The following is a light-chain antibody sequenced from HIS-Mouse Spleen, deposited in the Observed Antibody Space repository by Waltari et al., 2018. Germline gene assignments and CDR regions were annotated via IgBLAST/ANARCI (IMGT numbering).Light chain of an antibody. CDR1: SSAFGGHHY. CDR2: DVS. Sequence: QSALTQPASLSGSPGQSITISCTGTSSAFGGHHYVPWYQQPPGKAPKLMIYDVSNRSSGVSNRFSGAKSGNTASMHSSGLQAEDEADYYCRSYTSSSLNVVFGGGTQLTVL. J-gene: IGLJ2*01. V-gene: IGLV2-14*03. CDR3: RSYTSSSLNVV.